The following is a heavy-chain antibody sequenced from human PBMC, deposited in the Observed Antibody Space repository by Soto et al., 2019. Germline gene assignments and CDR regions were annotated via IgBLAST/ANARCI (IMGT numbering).Heavy chain of an antibody. D-gene: IGHD3-3*01. CDR3: ARRRHYDFWSDGGDFDY. V-gene: IGHV4-39*01. J-gene: IGHJ4*02. CDR2: IYYSGST. CDR1: GGSISSSSYY. Sequence: QLQLQESGPGLVKPSETLSLTCTVSGGSISSSSYYWGWIRQPPGKGLEWIGSIYYSGSTYYNPSLKSRVTISVDTSKNQFSLKLSSVTAADTAVYYCARRRHYDFWSDGGDFDYWGQGTLVTVSS.